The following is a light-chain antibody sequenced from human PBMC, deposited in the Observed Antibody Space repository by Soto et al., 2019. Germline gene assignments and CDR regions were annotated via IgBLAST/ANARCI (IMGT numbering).Light chain of an antibody. CDR3: QQYGTSPWM. CDR1: QTVGSSY. V-gene: IGKV3-20*01. J-gene: IGKJ1*01. Sequence: EVVLTQSPGTLSLSPGERATLSCRASQTVGSSYLAWYQQKPGQAPRLLIYGASSRATGIPDRFSGGGSGTDFTLTISRLEAEDFGVYYCQQYGTSPWMFGQGTKVEIK. CDR2: GAS.